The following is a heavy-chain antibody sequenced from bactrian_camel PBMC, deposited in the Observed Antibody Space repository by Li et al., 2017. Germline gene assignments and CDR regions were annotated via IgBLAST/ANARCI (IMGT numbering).Heavy chain of an antibody. J-gene: IGHJ4*01. D-gene: IGHD5*01. CDR1: EYTYSSNC. CDR2: TVTGSATT. V-gene: IGHV3S1*01. Sequence: HVQLVESGGGTVQAGGSLRLACSASEYTYSSNCVGWFRQAPGKEREGVAITVTGSATTYYADFVKGRFTISQDSAKNTVYLQLNSLKTEDTAMYYCAKETYGLPSDWARGPRSPSP.